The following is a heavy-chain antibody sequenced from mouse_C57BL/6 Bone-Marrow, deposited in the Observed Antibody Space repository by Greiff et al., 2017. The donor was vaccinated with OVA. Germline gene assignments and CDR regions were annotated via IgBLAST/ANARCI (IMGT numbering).Heavy chain of an antibody. CDR3: TRDYYYGPFAY. D-gene: IGHD1-1*01. Sequence: EVQGVESGEGLVKPGGSLKLSCAASGFTFSSYAMSWVRQTPEKRLEWVAYISSGGDYIYYADTVKGRFTISRDNARNTLYLQMSSLKSEDTAMYYCTRDYYYGPFAYWGQGTLVTVSA. J-gene: IGHJ3*01. CDR1: GFTFSSYA. V-gene: IGHV5-9-1*02. CDR2: ISSGGDYI.